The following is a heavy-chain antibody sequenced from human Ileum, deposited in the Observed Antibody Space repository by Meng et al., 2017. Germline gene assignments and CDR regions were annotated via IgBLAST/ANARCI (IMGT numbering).Heavy chain of an antibody. J-gene: IGHJ4*02. CDR3: ARDMPYSSGSFDY. V-gene: IGHV1-3*01. D-gene: IGHD3-10*01. Sequence: QVQLVQFGAEVKKPGASVRVSCKTSGFTFISYAIYWVRQAPGQGLEWMGWITPGNGNTKYSQKFQGRVTITRETSASTAYMELSSLRSEDTAVYYCARDMPYSSGSFDYWGQGTLVTVSS. CDR2: ITPGNGNT. CDR1: GFTFISYA.